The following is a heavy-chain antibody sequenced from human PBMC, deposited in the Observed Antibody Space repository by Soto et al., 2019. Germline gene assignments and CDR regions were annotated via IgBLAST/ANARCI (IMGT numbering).Heavy chain of an antibody. J-gene: IGHJ3*02. CDR2: IDPSDSYT. CDR3: ARHGYCSSTSCYWVGAFDI. Sequence: GESLKISCKGSGYSFTSYWISWVRQMPGKGLEWMGRIDPSDSYTNYSPSFQGHVTISADKSISTAYLQWSSLKASDTARYYCARHGYCSSTSCYWVGAFDIWGQGTMVTVSS. V-gene: IGHV5-10-1*01. D-gene: IGHD2-2*03. CDR1: GYSFTSYW.